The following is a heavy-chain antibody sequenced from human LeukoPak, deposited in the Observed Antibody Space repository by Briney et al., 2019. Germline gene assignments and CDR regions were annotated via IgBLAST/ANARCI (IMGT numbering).Heavy chain of an antibody. J-gene: IGHJ4*02. CDR2: ISGSGANT. CDR1: GFTFTAYA. Sequence: GGSLRLSCAASGFTFTAYAMSWVRQAPGKGLEWVSAISGSGANTYYSDSVKGRFTISRDNSKDTLYLQMNSLRAEDTAIYFCARRKYDSSGFDYWGQETLVTVSS. D-gene: IGHD3-22*01. V-gene: IGHV3-23*01. CDR3: ARRKYDSSGFDY.